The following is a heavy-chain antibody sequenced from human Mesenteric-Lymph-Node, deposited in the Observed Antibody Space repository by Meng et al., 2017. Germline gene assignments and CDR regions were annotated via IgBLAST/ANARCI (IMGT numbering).Heavy chain of an antibody. CDR2: ITTTSSYT. CDR3: ATLGNGGNPDY. J-gene: IGHJ4*02. CDR1: GFTLSTYN. V-gene: IGHV3-21*01. Sequence: GESLKISCAASGFTLSTYNMNWVRQAPGKGLECVSRITTTSSYTYYADSVKGRFTISRDNAKNSLCLQMDSLSAEDTAVYYCATLGNGGNPDYWGQGTLVTVSS. D-gene: IGHD4-23*01.